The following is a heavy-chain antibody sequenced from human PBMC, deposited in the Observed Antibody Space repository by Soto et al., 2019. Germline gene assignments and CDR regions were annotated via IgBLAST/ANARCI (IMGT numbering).Heavy chain of an antibody. V-gene: IGHV3-15*01. D-gene: IGHD3-16*02. CDR1: GFTFSNAW. Sequence: GGSLRLSCAASGFTFSNAWMSWVRQVPGKGLEWVGRIKSKTDGGTTDYAAPVKGRFTISRDDSKNTLYLQMNSLKTEDTAVYYCTTTLNYDYIWGSYRWRPNHDAFDIWGQGTMVTVSS. J-gene: IGHJ3*02. CDR2: IKSKTDGGTT. CDR3: TTTLNYDYIWGSYRWRPNHDAFDI.